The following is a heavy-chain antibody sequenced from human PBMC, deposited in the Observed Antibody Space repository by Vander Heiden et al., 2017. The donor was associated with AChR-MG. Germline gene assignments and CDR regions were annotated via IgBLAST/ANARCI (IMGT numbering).Heavy chain of an antibody. Sequence: EVQLLESGGGLVQHGGSLRLSCAASGFTLSSYAMSWVRQAPGKGLEWVSAISGSGGSTYYADSVKGRFTISRDNSKNTLYLQMNSLRAEDTAVYYCAKGGFDILTGYYKNYYYYGMDVWGQGTTVTVSS. J-gene: IGHJ6*02. D-gene: IGHD3-9*01. V-gene: IGHV3-23*01. CDR2: ISGSGGST. CDR3: AKGGFDILTGYYKNYYYYGMDV. CDR1: GFTLSSYA.